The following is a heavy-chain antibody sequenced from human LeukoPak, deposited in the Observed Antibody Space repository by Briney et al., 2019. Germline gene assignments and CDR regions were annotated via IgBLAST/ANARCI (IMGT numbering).Heavy chain of an antibody. CDR2: INPDGSTT. CDR3: ARVSIGWYSFDY. D-gene: IGHD6-19*01. J-gene: IGHJ4*02. Sequence: GGSLRLSCAASGFTFSTYWMHWVRQAPGKGLVWVSRINPDGSTTSYADSVKGRFTISRDNAKDTVYLQMNSLRAEDTAVYYCARVSIGWYSFDYWGQGTLVTVSS. V-gene: IGHV3-74*01. CDR1: GFTFSTYW.